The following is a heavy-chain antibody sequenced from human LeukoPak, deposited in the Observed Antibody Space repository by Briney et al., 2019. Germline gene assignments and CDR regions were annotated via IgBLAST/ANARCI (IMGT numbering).Heavy chain of an antibody. CDR1: GFTFSSHA. Sequence: PGGSLRLSCAASGFTFSSHAMSWVRQAPGKGLEWVSAISGSGGSIYYADSVKGRFTISRDNAKNSLYLQMNSLRAEDTAVYYCARVGYYYDSSTYSDGFDMWGQGTMVTVSS. J-gene: IGHJ3*02. D-gene: IGHD3-22*01. CDR2: ISGSGGSI. CDR3: ARVGYYYDSSTYSDGFDM. V-gene: IGHV3-23*01.